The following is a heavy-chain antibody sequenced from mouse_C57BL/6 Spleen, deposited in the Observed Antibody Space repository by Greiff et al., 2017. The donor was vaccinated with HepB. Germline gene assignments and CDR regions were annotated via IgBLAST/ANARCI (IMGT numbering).Heavy chain of an antibody. D-gene: IGHD1-1*02. CDR2: IDPETGGT. V-gene: IGHV1-15*01. CDR3: TRRIWGGWYFDV. CDR1: GYTFTDYE. J-gene: IGHJ1*03. Sequence: QVHVKQSGAELVRPGASVTLSCKASGYTFTDYEMHWVKQTPVHGLEWIGAIDPETGGTAYNQKFKGKAILTADKSSSTAYMELRSLTSEDSAVYYCTRRIWGGWYFDVWGTGTTVTVSS.